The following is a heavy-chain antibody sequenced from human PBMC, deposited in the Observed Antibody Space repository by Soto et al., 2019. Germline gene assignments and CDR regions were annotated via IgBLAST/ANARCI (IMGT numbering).Heavy chain of an antibody. CDR2: INHGGST. J-gene: IGHJ3*02. Sequence: QVQLQQWGAGLLKPSETLSLTCAVYGGSFSGYYWSWIRQPPGKGLEWIGEINHGGSTNYNPSLKSRVTISVDTSKNQFSLKLSSVTAADTAVYYCARGRITLGGGYAFDIWGQGTMVTVSS. D-gene: IGHD1-26*01. CDR3: ARGRITLGGGYAFDI. CDR1: GGSFSGYY. V-gene: IGHV4-34*01.